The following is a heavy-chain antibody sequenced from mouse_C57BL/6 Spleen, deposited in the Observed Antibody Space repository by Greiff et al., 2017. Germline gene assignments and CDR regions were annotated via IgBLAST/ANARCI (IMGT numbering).Heavy chain of an antibody. CDR3: ARSIYYGNPDY. CDR1: GYSFTGYY. J-gene: IGHJ2*01. CDR2: LNPSTGGT. V-gene: IGHV1-42*01. D-gene: IGHD2-1*01. Sequence: VQLQQSGPELVKPGASVKISCKASGYSFTGYYMNWVKQSPEKSLEWIGELNPSTGGTTYNQKFKAKATLTVDKSSSTAYMQLKSLTSEDSAVYYCARSIYYGNPDYWGQGTTLTVSS.